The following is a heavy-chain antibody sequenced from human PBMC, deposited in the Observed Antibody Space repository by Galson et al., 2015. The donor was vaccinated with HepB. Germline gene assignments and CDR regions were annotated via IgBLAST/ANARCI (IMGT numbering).Heavy chain of an antibody. D-gene: IGHD2-2*01. V-gene: IGHV1-2*02. CDR2: INPNSGGT. Sequence: SVKVSCKASGYTFTGYYMHWVRQAPGQGLEWMGWINPNSGGTNYAQKFQGRVTMTRDTSISTAYMELSRLRSDDTAVYYCARDLIVVVPAARNYYYYYGMDVWGQGTTVTVSS. J-gene: IGHJ6*02. CDR3: ARDLIVVVPAARNYYYYYGMDV. CDR1: GYTFTGYY.